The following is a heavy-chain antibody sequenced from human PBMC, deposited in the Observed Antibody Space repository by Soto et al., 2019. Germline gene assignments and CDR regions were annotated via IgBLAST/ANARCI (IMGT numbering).Heavy chain of an antibody. CDR1: GFTLSSYA. Sequence: QVQLVESGGGVVQPGRSLRLSCAASGFTLSSYAMHWVRQSPGKGLEWVAVISYDGSNKYYADSVKGRLTISRDNSKNTLYLQMNSLRAEDTAVYYCARDGSGYSYGHSWGQGTLVTVSS. D-gene: IGHD5-18*01. J-gene: IGHJ4*02. CDR2: ISYDGSNK. CDR3: ARDGSGYSYGHS. V-gene: IGHV3-30-3*01.